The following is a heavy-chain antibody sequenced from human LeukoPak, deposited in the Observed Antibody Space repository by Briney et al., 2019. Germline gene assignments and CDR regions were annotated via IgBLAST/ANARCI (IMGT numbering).Heavy chain of an antibody. CDR2: IYYSGST. D-gene: IGHD5-12*01. V-gene: IGHV4-59*01. Sequence: SETLSLTCTVSGGSISSYYWSWIRQPPGKGLEWIGYIYYSGSTNYNPSLKSRVTISVDTSKNQFSLKLSSVTAADTAVCYCARRSDYDFPRPYYYYMDVWGKGTTVTVSS. CDR1: GGSISSYY. CDR3: ARRSDYDFPRPYYYYMDV. J-gene: IGHJ6*03.